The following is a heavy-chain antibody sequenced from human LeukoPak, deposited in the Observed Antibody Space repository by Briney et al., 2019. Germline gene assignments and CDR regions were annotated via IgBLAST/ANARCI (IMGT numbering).Heavy chain of an antibody. V-gene: IGHV3-33*06. CDR1: GFTFTTYG. CDR2: IWYDGTKT. D-gene: IGHD3-10*01. CDR3: AEGGELSDFDY. J-gene: IGHJ4*02. Sequence: GGSLRLSCAASGFTFTTYGFHWVRQAPGKGLEWVAVIWYDGTKTYYTDSVKGRFTISRDDSKNTLYLQMNSLRAEDTAVYYCAEGGELSDFDYWGQGTLVTVSS.